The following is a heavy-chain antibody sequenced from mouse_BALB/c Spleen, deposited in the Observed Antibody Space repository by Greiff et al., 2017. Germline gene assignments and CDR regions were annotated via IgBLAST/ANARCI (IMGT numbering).Heavy chain of an antibody. D-gene: IGHD1-1*01. CDR1: GYSITSDYA. J-gene: IGHJ3*01. CDR2: ISYSGST. V-gene: IGHV3-2*02. CDR3: ARMEYYGSSWGFAY. Sequence: VQLKESGPGLVKPSQSLSLTCTVTGYSITSDYAWNWIRQFPGNTLEWMGYISYSGSTSYNPSLKSRISITRDTSKNQFFLQLNSVTTEDTATFDCARMEYYGSSWGFAYWGQGTLVTVSA.